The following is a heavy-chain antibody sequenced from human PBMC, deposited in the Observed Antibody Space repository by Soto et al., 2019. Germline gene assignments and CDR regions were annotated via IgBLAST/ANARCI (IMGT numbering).Heavy chain of an antibody. CDR3: ASLYGDPVFPTNDY. CDR2: IIPILGIA. CDR1: GGTFSSYT. D-gene: IGHD4-17*01. V-gene: IGHV1-69*02. Sequence: SVEVSCKASGGTFSSYTISWVRQAPGQGLEWMGRIIPILGIANYAQKFQGRVTITADKSTSTAYMELSSLRSEDTAVYSRASLYGDPVFPTNDYWGQGTLVTVSS. J-gene: IGHJ4*02.